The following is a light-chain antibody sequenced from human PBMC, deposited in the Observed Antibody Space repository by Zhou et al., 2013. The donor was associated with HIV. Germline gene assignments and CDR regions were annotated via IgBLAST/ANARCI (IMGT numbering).Light chain of an antibody. J-gene: IGKJ2*01. CDR3: QQRSHWPPT. CDR1: QSVSSSY. Sequence: EIVLTQSPGTLSLSPGERATLSCRASQSVSSSYLAWYQQKPGQAPRLLIYDASNRATGIPARFSGSGSGTDFTLAINSLEPEDFAVYYCQQRSHWPPTFGQGTKLDIK. V-gene: IGKV3D-20*02. CDR2: DAS.